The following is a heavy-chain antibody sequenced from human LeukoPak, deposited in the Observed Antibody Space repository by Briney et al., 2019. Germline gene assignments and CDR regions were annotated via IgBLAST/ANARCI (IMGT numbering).Heavy chain of an antibody. CDR2: IIPILGTA. CDR1: GGTFSSYA. V-gene: IGHV1-69*05. D-gene: IGHD1-14*01. Sequence: ASVKVSCKASGGTFSSYAISWVRQAPGQGLEWMGRIIPILGTANYAQKFQGRVTITTDESTSTVYMGLSSLRSEDTAVYYCARVRPFAEAFDYWGQGTLVTVSS. CDR3: ARVRPFAEAFDY. J-gene: IGHJ4*02.